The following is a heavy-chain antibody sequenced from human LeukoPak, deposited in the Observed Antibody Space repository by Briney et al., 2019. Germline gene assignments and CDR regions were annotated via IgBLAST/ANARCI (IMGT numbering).Heavy chain of an antibody. CDR1: GGSISSYY. J-gene: IGHJ6*02. CDR3: ARDARTYYYYYGMDV. Sequence: ETLSLTCTVSGGSISSYYWSWTRQPPGKGLEWIGYIYYSGSTNYNPSLKSRVTISVDTSKNQFSLKLSSVTAADTAVYYCARDARTYYYYYGMDVWGQGTTVTVSS. V-gene: IGHV4-59*01. CDR2: IYYSGST.